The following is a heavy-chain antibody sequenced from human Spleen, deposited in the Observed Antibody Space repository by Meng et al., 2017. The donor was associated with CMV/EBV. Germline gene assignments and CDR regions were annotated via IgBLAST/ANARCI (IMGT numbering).Heavy chain of an antibody. CDR2: IKSKTDGGTT. D-gene: IGHD6-6*01. CDR1: FTFSNAW. V-gene: IGHV3-15*01. J-gene: IGHJ4*02. Sequence: FTFSNAWMSWVRQAPGKGLEWVGRIKSKTDGGTTDYAAPVKGRFTISRDDSKNTLYLQMNSLKTEDTAVYYCTTALIAARPEDFDYWGQGTLVTVSS. CDR3: TTALIAARPEDFDY.